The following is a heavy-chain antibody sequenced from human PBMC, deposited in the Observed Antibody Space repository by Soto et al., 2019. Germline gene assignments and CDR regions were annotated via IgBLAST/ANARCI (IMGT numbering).Heavy chain of an antibody. J-gene: IGHJ3*02. D-gene: IGHD3-16*01. CDR1: GFTFSSYG. CDR2: IWYDGSNK. V-gene: IGHV3-33*01. CDR3: ARDSRRYTPGGNAFDI. Sequence: GGSLRLSCAASGFTFSSYGMHWVRQAPGKGLEWVAVIWYDGSNKYYADSVKGRFTISRDNSKNTLYLQMNSLRAEDTAVYYCARDSRRYTPGGNAFDIWGQGTMVTVSS.